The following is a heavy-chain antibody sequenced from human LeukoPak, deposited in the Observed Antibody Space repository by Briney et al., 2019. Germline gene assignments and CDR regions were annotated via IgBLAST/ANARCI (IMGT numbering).Heavy chain of an antibody. CDR2: CSGSGGTT. V-gene: IGHV3-23*01. Sequence: GGSLRLSCAASGFTFSSYAMSWVGQAPGNGLEWVSTCSGSGGTTYYADAVKGRFTISRDNSKNTLYLQMNSLRAEDTALSYCAKYRAPSGTLDYWGQGPLVTVSS. J-gene: IGHJ4*02. D-gene: IGHD3-16*02. CDR1: GFTFSSYA. CDR3: AKYRAPSGTLDY.